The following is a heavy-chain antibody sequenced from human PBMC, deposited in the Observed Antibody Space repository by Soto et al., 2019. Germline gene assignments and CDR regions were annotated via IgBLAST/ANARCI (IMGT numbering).Heavy chain of an antibody. CDR1: GGSISSGGYY. Sequence: SETLSLTCTVSGGSISSGGYYWSWIRQHPGKGLEWIGYIYYSGSTYYNPSLKSRVTISVDTSKNQFSLKLSSVTAADTAVYYCAVTTVTTFTEYYFDYWGQGTLVTVSS. CDR3: AVTTVTTFTEYYFDY. CDR2: IYYSGST. J-gene: IGHJ4*02. D-gene: IGHD4-17*01. V-gene: IGHV4-31*03.